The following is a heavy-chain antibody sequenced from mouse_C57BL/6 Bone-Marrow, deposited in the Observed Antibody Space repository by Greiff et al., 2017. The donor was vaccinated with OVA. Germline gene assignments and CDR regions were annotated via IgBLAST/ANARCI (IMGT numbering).Heavy chain of an antibody. J-gene: IGHJ2*01. CDR3: ARPIWSNYPYYFDD. D-gene: IGHD2-5*01. CDR2: INPYNGGT. CDR1: GYTFTDYY. V-gene: IGHV1-19*01. Sequence: EVQLQQSGPVLVKPGASVKMSCKASGYTFTDYYMNWVKQSHGKSLEWIGVINPYNGGTSYNQKFKGKATLTVDKSSSTAYMELNSLTSEDSAVYYCARPIWSNYPYYFDDWGQGTTLTVSS.